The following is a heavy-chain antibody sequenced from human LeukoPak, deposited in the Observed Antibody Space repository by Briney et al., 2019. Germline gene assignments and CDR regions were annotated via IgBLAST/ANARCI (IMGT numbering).Heavy chain of an antibody. CDR1: GYSFTSYW. V-gene: IGHV5-51*01. CDR2: IYPGYSDT. D-gene: IGHD5-12*01. Sequence: GESLKISCNGSGYSFTSYWLGWVRQMPGKGLEWMEIIYPGYSDTRYSPSFQGQVTISADKSISTAYLQWCSLKGSDTAMYYCARLNYSGYDFLSCYFYYCGQGTLVTVSS. CDR3: ARLNYSGYDFLSCYFYY. J-gene: IGHJ4*02.